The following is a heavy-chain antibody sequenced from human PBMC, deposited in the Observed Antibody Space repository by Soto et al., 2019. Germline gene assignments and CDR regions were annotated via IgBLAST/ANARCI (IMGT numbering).Heavy chain of an antibody. CDR2: ISSSGSTI. V-gene: IGHV3-48*03. J-gene: IGHJ6*02. CDR1: GFTFSSYE. D-gene: IGHD2-2*01. Sequence: GGSLRLSCAASGFTFSSYEMNWVRQAPGKGLEWVSYISSSGSTIYYADSVKGRFTISRDNAKNSLYLQMNSLRAEDTAVYYCARVDCSSTSCYGPYYYYGMDVWGQGTTVTVS. CDR3: ARVDCSSTSCYGPYYYYGMDV.